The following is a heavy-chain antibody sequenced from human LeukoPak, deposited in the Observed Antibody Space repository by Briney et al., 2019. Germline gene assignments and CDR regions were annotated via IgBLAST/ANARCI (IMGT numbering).Heavy chain of an antibody. CDR2: IKEDGSEK. J-gene: IGHJ4*02. Sequence: PGGSLRLSCTVSGFTFSNYLMTWVRQAPGKGLEWVANIKEDGSEKYYVDAVKGRFTISRDNARNSVYLQMNSLGAEDSGLYYCAREATGGIDYWGQGALVTVSS. V-gene: IGHV3-7*01. CDR1: GFTFSNYL. D-gene: IGHD3-16*01. CDR3: AREATGGIDY.